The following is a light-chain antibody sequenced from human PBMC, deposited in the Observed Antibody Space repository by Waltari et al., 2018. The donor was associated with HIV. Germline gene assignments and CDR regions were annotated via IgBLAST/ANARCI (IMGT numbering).Light chain of an antibody. V-gene: IGLV3-25*03. Sequence: SYELTQPPSVSVSPGQTARITCSGDALPKQYAYWYHQKSGQAPVLVIYKDSERPSGIPERFSGSSSGTTGTLTISGVQPEDEADYYCQSADRSGSWVFGGGTKLTVL. CDR3: QSADRSGSWV. CDR2: KDS. CDR1: ALPKQY. J-gene: IGLJ3*02.